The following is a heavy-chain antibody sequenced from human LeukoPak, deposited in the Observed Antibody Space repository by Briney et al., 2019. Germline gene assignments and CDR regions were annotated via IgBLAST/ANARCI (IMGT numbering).Heavy chain of an antibody. CDR2: ISWNSGSI. Sequence: GRSLRLSCAASGFTFDDYAMRWVRQAPGKGLEWVSGISWNSGSIGYADSVKGRFTISRDNAKNSLYLQMNSLRAEDTALYYCAKDSYSYGAFDYWGQGTLVTVSS. CDR1: GFTFDDYA. V-gene: IGHV3-9*01. J-gene: IGHJ4*02. D-gene: IGHD5-18*01. CDR3: AKDSYSYGAFDY.